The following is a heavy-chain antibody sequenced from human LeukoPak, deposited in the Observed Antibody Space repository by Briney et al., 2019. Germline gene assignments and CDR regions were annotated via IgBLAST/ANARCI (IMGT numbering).Heavy chain of an antibody. CDR3: ARDGGYGRHYYCGMDV. J-gene: IGHJ6*02. Sequence: ASVKVSCKASGYTFTSYGISWVRQAPGQGLEWMGWISAYNGNTNYAQKLQGRVTMTTDTSTSTAYMELRSLRSDDTAVYYCARDGGYGRHYYCGMDVWGQGTTVTVSS. V-gene: IGHV1-18*01. D-gene: IGHD5-12*01. CDR2: ISAYNGNT. CDR1: GYTFTSYG.